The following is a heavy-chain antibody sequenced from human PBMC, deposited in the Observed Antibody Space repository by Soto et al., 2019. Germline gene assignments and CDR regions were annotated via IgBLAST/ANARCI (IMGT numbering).Heavy chain of an antibody. J-gene: IGHJ4*02. V-gene: IGHV3-7*01. CDR1: GLTFSRYW. CDR3: APSGPEY. D-gene: IGHD2-8*02. Sequence: HPGGSLRLSCAVSGLTFSRYWMTWVRQAPGKGLEWVANIRPDGSRDYYVDAVKGRFTISRDNAKNSVYLQMNSLRVEDTAVYYCAPSGPEYWAQGSLVTVSS. CDR2: IRPDGSRD.